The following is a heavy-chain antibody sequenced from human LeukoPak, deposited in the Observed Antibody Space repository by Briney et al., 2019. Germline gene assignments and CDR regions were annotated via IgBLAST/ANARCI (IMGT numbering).Heavy chain of an antibody. CDR3: AKDRLVATPYSYFDY. D-gene: IGHD5-12*01. Sequence: PGGSLRLSCAASGFTFSNFAMGWVRQAPGKGLEWVSSISGGGDYTYYADSVKGRFTISRDNSKNTLYLQMNSLRAEDTAVYYCAKDRLVATPYSYFDYWGQGTPVTVSS. CDR2: ISGGGDYT. J-gene: IGHJ4*02. CDR1: GFTFSNFA. V-gene: IGHV3-23*01.